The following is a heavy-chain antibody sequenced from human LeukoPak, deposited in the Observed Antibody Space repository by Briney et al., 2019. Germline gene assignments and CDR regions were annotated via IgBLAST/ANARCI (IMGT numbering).Heavy chain of an antibody. J-gene: IGHJ6*02. CDR1: GYSFTSYW. CDR2: IYPGDSDT. Sequence: GESLKISCTGSGYSFTSYWIGWGRPMPGKGLEWRGIIYPGDSDTRYSPSFQGQVTISADKSISTAYLQWSSLKASDTAMYSSCTNGVCYTLYGMDVWGQGTTVTTSS. CDR3: CTNGVCYTLYGMDV. D-gene: IGHD2-8*01. V-gene: IGHV5-51*01.